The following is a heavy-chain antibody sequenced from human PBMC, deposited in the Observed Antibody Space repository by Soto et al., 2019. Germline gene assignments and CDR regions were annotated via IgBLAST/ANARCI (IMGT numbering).Heavy chain of an antibody. Sequence: EVQLVESGGGLVKPGGSLRLSCAASGFTFSSYSMNWVRQAPGKGLEWVSSISSSSSYIYYADSGKGRFTISRDNAKNSLYLQMNSLRAEDTAVYYCAREDSDIVVVPAAIYYYYMDVWGKGTTVTVSS. D-gene: IGHD2-2*01. V-gene: IGHV3-21*01. CDR2: ISSSSSYI. CDR3: AREDSDIVVVPAAIYYYYMDV. J-gene: IGHJ6*03. CDR1: GFTFSSYS.